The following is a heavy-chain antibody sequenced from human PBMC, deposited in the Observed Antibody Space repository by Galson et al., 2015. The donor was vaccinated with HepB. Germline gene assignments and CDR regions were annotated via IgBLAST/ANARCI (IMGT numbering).Heavy chain of an antibody. J-gene: IGHJ3*02. V-gene: IGHV3-30*18. CDR2: ISYDGSNK. Sequence: LRLSCAASGFTFSSYGMHWVRQAPGKGLEWVAVISYDGSNKYYADSVKGRFTISRDNSKNTLYLQMNSLRAEDTAVYYCAKVAEMATTDAFDIWGQGTMVTVSS. D-gene: IGHD5-24*01. CDR1: GFTFSSYG. CDR3: AKVAEMATTDAFDI.